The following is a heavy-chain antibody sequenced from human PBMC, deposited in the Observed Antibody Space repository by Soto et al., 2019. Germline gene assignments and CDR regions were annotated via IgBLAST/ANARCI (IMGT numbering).Heavy chain of an antibody. CDR2: IFYSGST. V-gene: IGHV4-59*01. Sequence: QVQLQESGPGLVKPSETLSLTCTVSGGSISNYYWSWIRQPPGKGLEWIGCIFYSGSTNYSPSLRSRAPISXDTSTNQFSLELSSVTAADTAVYYCARDGKVSGSATHWFDPWGQGTLVTVSS. J-gene: IGHJ5*02. CDR3: ARDGKVSGSATHWFDP. D-gene: IGHD1-26*01. CDR1: GGSISNYY.